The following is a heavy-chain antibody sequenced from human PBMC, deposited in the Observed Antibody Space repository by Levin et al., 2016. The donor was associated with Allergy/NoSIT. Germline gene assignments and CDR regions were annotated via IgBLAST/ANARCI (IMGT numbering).Heavy chain of an antibody. CDR3: ARVQDSSGYYLNYYYYYGMDV. Sequence: ASVKVSCKASGYTFTSYYMHWVRQAPGQGLEWMGIINPSGGSTSYAQKFQGRVTMTRDTSTSTVYMELSSLRSEDTAVYYCARVQDSSGYYLNYYYYYGMDVWGQGTTVTVSS. V-gene: IGHV1-46*01. CDR2: INPSGGST. J-gene: IGHJ6*02. D-gene: IGHD3-22*01. CDR1: GYTFTSYY.